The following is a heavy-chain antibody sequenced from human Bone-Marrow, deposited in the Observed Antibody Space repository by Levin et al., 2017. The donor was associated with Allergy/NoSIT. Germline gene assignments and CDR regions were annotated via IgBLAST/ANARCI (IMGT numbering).Heavy chain of an antibody. V-gene: IGHV1-18*01. Sequence: GESLKISCQASGYTFTSYGISWVRQAPGQGLEWMGWISAYNGNTNYAQKLQGRVTMTTDTSTSTAYMELRSLRSDDTAVYYCARLPFLYCSGGSCYPAGEGACDYWGQGTLVTVSS. D-gene: IGHD2-15*01. CDR3: ARLPFLYCSGGSCYPAGEGACDY. CDR1: GYTFTSYG. CDR2: ISAYNGNT. J-gene: IGHJ4*02.